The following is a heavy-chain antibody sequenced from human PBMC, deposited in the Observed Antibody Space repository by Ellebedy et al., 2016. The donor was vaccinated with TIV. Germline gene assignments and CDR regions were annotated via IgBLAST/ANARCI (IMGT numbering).Heavy chain of an antibody. D-gene: IGHD5-18*01. Sequence: ASVKVSCKVSGYTLTKLSMHWVRQAPGKGLEWMGGFDPEDGKRIYGQKFQGRVTMTEDISSDTAYMELSSLRSEDTAVYYCAAVRIQIWFPNWFDPWGQGTLVTVSS. CDR1: GYTLTKLS. V-gene: IGHV1-24*01. CDR3: AAVRIQIWFPNWFDP. CDR2: FDPEDGKR. J-gene: IGHJ5*02.